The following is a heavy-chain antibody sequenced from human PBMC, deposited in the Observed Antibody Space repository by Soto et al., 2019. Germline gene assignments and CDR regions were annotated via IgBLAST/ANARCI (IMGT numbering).Heavy chain of an antibody. D-gene: IGHD2-15*01. V-gene: IGHV4-30-4*01. CDR2: IYYSGST. J-gene: IGHJ4*02. Sequence: QVPLQESGPGLVKPSQTLSLTCTFSGGSLSSGDYYWGWIRQPPEKCLEWSGYIYYSGSTYYNPSRKTRVTIAVETSKNESSLKLTSVPDADTAVYVCDRWWGYGPHFDSWGQGTLVTFS. CDR1: GGSLSSGDYY. CDR3: DRWWGYGPHFDS.